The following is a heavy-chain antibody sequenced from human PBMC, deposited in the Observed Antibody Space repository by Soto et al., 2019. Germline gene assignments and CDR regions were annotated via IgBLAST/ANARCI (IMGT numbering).Heavy chain of an antibody. CDR1: GFTFSGYA. V-gene: IGHV3-23*01. Sequence: GGSLRLSCAASGFTFSGYAMSWVRQAPGKGLEWVSAISGSGGSTYYADSVKGRFTISRDNSKNTLYLQMNSLRAEDTAVYYCARGDSSGYYSAWFDPWGQGTLVTVSS. CDR3: ARGDSSGYYSAWFDP. CDR2: ISGSGGST. D-gene: IGHD3-22*01. J-gene: IGHJ5*02.